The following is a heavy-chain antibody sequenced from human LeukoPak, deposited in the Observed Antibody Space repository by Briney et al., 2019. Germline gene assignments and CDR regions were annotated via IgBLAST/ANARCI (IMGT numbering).Heavy chain of an antibody. CDR1: GFTFSSYA. Sequence: PGWSLRLSCAASGFTFSSYAMSWVRQAPGKGLEWVSAISGSGGSTYYADSVKGRFTISRDNSKNTLYLQMNSLRAEDTAVYYCAKDGTESYYDFWSGLTGYYFDYWGQGTLVTVSS. D-gene: IGHD3-3*01. CDR3: AKDGTESYYDFWSGLTGYYFDY. V-gene: IGHV3-23*01. J-gene: IGHJ4*02. CDR2: ISGSGGST.